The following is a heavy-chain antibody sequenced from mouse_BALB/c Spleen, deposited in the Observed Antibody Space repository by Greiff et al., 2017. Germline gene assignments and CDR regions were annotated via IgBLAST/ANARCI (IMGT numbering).Heavy chain of an antibody. D-gene: IGHD1-1*01. CDR3: ARSPYYYGSSGYFDV. CDR2: IRNKANGYTT. Sequence: EVQGVESGGGLVQPGGSLRLSCATSGFTFTDYYMSWVRQPPGKALEWLGFIRNKANGYTTEYSASVKGRFTISRDNSQSILYLQMNTLRAEDSATYYCARSPYYYGSSGYFDVWGAGTTVTVSS. V-gene: IGHV7-3*02. J-gene: IGHJ1*01. CDR1: GFTFTDYY.